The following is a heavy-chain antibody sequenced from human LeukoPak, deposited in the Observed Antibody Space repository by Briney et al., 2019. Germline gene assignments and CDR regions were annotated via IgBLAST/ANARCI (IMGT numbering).Heavy chain of an antibody. CDR2: ISWNSGSI. D-gene: IGHD2-2*01. Sequence: GRSLRLSCAASGFTFDDYAMHWVRQAPGKGLEWVSGISWNSGSIGYADSVKGRFTISRDNAKNSLYQQMNSLRAEDTALYYCARDPGGYCSSTSCGSWFDPWGQGTLVTVSS. V-gene: IGHV3-9*01. CDR3: ARDPGGYCSSTSCGSWFDP. J-gene: IGHJ5*02. CDR1: GFTFDDYA.